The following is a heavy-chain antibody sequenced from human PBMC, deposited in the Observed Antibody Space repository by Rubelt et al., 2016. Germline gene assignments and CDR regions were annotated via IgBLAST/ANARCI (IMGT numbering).Heavy chain of an antibody. J-gene: IGHJ4*02. CDR1: VGSFSGYY. Sequence: QVQLQQLGAGLLMPSQSLSLTFAVYVGSFSGYYWSWIRLPPGKGLEWIGAINHSGRTAYNPSLKSRVPILVDTSKNQFPLRLGAVTAADTAVYYCARGYCSSTSCYFDYWGQGTLVTVSS. CDR3: ARGYCSSTSCYFDY. CDR2: INHSGRT. V-gene: IGHV4-34*01. D-gene: IGHD2-2*01.